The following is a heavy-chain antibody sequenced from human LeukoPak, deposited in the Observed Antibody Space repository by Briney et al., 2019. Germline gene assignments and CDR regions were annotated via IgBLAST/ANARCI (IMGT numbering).Heavy chain of an antibody. J-gene: IGHJ2*01. CDR1: GFTFGDYA. V-gene: IGHV3-9*01. CDR2: ISWNSGTK. Sequence: PGGSLRLSCAASGFTFGDYAMHWVRQAPGKGLEWVSGISWNSGTKVYADSVKGRSTISRDNIKKSLDLQMNSLRPEDTALYYCTKANSNWYFDLWGRGTLVFVSS. CDR3: TKANSNWYFDL.